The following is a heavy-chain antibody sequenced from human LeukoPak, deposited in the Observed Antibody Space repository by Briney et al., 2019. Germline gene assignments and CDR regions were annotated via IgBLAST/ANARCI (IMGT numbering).Heavy chain of an antibody. J-gene: IGHJ5*02. CDR1: GFTFSSRDW. V-gene: IGHV3-7*01. Sequence: GGSLRLSCVASGFTFSSRDWMTWVRQAPGKGLEWVANIKQDGSEKYYVDSVKGRFTISRDNAKNSLYPQMNSLRAEDTAVYYRAAAPTYDIAAAGTRWFDPWGQGTLVTVSS. CDR2: IKQDGSEK. CDR3: AAAPTYDIAAAGTRWFDP. D-gene: IGHD6-13*01.